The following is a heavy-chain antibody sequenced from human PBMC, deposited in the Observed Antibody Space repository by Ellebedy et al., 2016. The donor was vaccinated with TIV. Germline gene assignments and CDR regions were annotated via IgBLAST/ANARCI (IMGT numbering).Heavy chain of an antibody. D-gene: IGHD1-1*01. J-gene: IGHJ6*02. CDR1: GFTFSSYW. Sequence: GGSLRLSCAASGFTFSSYWMHWVRQAPGKGLVWVSRINSDESSTSYADSVKGRFTISRDISKNTLYLQMNSLRAEDTAVYHCAKGVGDNYSARVMDVWGQGTTVTVSS. CDR2: INSDESST. CDR3: AKGVGDNYSARVMDV. V-gene: IGHV3-74*01.